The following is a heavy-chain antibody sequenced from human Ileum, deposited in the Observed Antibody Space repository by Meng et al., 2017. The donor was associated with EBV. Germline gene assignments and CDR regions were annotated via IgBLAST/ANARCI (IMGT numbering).Heavy chain of an antibody. CDR1: GGSISSSNG. J-gene: IGHJ4*02. V-gene: IGHV4-4*02. D-gene: IGHD3-16*01. CDR3: ARDFGPHQLWY. CDR2: IYHSGST. Sequence: QLRLQESGPGLVKASGPLSPTCAVSGGSISSSNGWSWVRQPPGKGLEWIGEIYHSGSTNYNPSLKSRVTISVDKSKNQFSLKLSSVTAADTAVYYCARDFGPHQLWYWGQGTLVTVSS.